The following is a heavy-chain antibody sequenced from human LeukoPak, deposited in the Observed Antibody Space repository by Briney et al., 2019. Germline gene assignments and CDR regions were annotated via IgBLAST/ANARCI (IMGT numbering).Heavy chain of an antibody. CDR2: ISSSSSYI. CDR3: ARDPPRERIAARPGPY. Sequence: GGSLRLSCAASGFTFSSYSMNWVRQAPGKGLEWVSSISSSSSYIYYADSVKGRFTISRDNAKNSLYLQMNSLRAEDTAVYYCARDPPRERIAARPGPYWGQGTLVTVSS. CDR1: GFTFSSYS. V-gene: IGHV3-21*01. J-gene: IGHJ4*02. D-gene: IGHD6-6*01.